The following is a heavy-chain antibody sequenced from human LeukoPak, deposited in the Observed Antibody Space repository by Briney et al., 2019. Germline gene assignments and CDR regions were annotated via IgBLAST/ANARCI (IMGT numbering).Heavy chain of an antibody. V-gene: IGHV4-4*02. CDR3: ARDRREEEVVVVGASWGPGRYYMDV. J-gene: IGHJ6*03. CDR1: GESISSRYW. CDR2: IDYNGGT. Sequence: PSETPSLPCAVSGESISSRYWGDWGRPSPRKRLEWVGGIDYNGGTTYNPSLKSRVTISIDKSKNQFSLKLKSVTAADTAIYYCARDRREEEVVVVGASWGPGRYYMDVWGKGTTVTVSS. D-gene: IGHD2-15*01.